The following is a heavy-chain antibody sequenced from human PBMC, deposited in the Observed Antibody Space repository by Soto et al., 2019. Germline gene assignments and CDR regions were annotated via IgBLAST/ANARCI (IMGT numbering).Heavy chain of an antibody. CDR3: ARVYYYDSSGYYDY. D-gene: IGHD3-22*01. J-gene: IGHJ4*02. CDR2: INAGKGDT. Sequence: ASVKVSCKASGYIFINYAIHWVRQAPGQRLEWMGWINAGKGDTIYSQKFQDRITINRDTSASTAYMELSSLRSEDTAVYYCARVYYYDSSGYYDYWGQGTLVTVSS. V-gene: IGHV1-3*01. CDR1: GYIFINYA.